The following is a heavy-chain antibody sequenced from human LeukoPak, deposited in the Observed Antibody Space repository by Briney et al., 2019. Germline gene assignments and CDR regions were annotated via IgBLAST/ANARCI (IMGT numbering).Heavy chain of an antibody. D-gene: IGHD2-8*01. CDR2: IYFDTKNI. CDR3: ARESCLNAVCYTGEGAFDI. V-gene: IGHV3-33*01. Sequence: QPGRSLRLSCAASGFSFSSYGLHWVRQAPGKGLEWVAVIYFDTKNIHYADSVKGRFTVSRDDSKNTLYLQMNSLRAEDTAVYYCARESCLNAVCYTGEGAFDIWGQGTMVTVPS. J-gene: IGHJ3*02. CDR1: GFSFSSYG.